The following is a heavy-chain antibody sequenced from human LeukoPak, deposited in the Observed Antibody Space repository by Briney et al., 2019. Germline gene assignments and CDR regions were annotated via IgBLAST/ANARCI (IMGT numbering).Heavy chain of an antibody. V-gene: IGHV4-59*01. CDR2: MHYSGDT. CDR1: GGSISSFF. J-gene: IGHJ4*02. Sequence: PSETLSLTCTVSGGSISSFFWSWIRQPPGKGLEWIGSMHYSGDTKYNPSLKSRVSLSIDTSNQQFSLRLSSVTAADTAVYYCARDLKLERNRWNYFESWGQGTLVTVSS. CDR3: ARDLKLERNRWNYFES. D-gene: IGHD1-1*01.